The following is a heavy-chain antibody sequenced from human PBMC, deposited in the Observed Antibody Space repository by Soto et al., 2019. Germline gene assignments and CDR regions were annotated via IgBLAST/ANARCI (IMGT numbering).Heavy chain of an antibody. CDR3: ARERHNIVVVTVFRRRSWFDP. CDR2: INHSGST. Sequence: QVQLQQWGAGLLKPSETLSLTCAVYGGSFSGYYWSWIRQPPGKGLEWIGEINHSGSTNYNPSLKSRVTISVDTSKNQFSLKLSSVTAADTAVYYCARERHNIVVVTVFRRRSWFDPWGQGTLVTVSS. J-gene: IGHJ5*02. V-gene: IGHV4-34*01. CDR1: GGSFSGYY. D-gene: IGHD2-21*02.